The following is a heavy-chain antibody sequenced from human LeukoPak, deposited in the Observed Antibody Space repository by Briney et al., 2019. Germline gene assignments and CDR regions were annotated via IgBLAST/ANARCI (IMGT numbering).Heavy chain of an antibody. D-gene: IGHD5/OR15-5a*01. Sequence: SETLSLTCTVSGGSISRYYWSWIRQSPGKGLEWIGSIYYSGSTNYNPSLKSRVSISVDTSKNQFSLELSSVTAADTAVCYCAVNSTKHTFNIWGQGTMVTVSS. J-gene: IGHJ3*02. V-gene: IGHV4-59*08. CDR2: IYYSGST. CDR3: AVNSTKHTFNI. CDR1: GGSISRYY.